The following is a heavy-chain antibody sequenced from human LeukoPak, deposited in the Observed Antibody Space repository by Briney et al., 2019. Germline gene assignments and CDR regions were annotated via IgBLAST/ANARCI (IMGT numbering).Heavy chain of an antibody. CDR3: GRGSGIPSFDI. CDR1: GFTFSSFE. J-gene: IGHJ3*02. CDR2: ISSSGSII. D-gene: IGHD5-18*01. V-gene: IGHV3-48*03. Sequence: PGGSLRLSCAASGFTFSSFEMNWVRQAPGKGLEWVSYISSSGSIIYYADSVKGRFTISRDNAKNSLFLLMNSLRAEDTAVYYCGRGSGIPSFDIWGQGTMVTVSS.